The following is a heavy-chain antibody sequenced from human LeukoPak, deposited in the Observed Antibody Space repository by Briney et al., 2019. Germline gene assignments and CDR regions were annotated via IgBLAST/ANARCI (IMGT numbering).Heavy chain of an antibody. D-gene: IGHD2-2*01. Sequence: SETLSLTCTVSGYSISSGYYWGWIRQPPGKGLEWIGSIYHSGSTYYNPSLKSRVTISVDTSKNQFSLKLSSVTAADTAVYYCARGLGYCSSTSCKRYYYYMDVWGKGTTVTVSS. CDR3: ARGLGYCSSTSCKRYYYYMDV. V-gene: IGHV4-38-2*02. CDR1: GYSISSGYY. J-gene: IGHJ6*03. CDR2: IYHSGST.